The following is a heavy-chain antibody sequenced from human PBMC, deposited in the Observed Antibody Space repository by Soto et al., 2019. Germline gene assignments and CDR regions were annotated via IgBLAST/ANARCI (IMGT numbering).Heavy chain of an antibody. V-gene: IGHV1-24*01. CDR2: FDPEDGET. J-gene: IGHJ6*02. CDR3: AITYCSSTSCYRKYGMDV. D-gene: IGHD2-2*01. Sequence: ASVKVSCKVSGYTLTELSMHWVRQAPGKGLEWMGGFDPEDGETIYAQKFQGRVTMTEDTSTDAAYMELSSLRSEDTAVYYCAITYCSSTSCYRKYGMDVWGQGTTVTVSS. CDR1: GYTLTELS.